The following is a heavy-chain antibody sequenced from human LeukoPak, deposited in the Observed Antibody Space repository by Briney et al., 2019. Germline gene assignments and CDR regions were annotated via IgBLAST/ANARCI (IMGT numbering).Heavy chain of an antibody. D-gene: IGHD6-19*01. Sequence: GGSLRLSCAAPELMFSSYAMSWVRQAPGKGLEWVSGISDDSGSTYYADSVRGRFTISRDNSRNTLYLQMNSLRVEDTAIYYCAKDQYSSGWYFDYWGQGTLVTVSS. V-gene: IGHV3-23*01. CDR3: AKDQYSSGWYFDY. J-gene: IGHJ4*02. CDR2: ISDDSGST. CDR1: ELMFSSYA.